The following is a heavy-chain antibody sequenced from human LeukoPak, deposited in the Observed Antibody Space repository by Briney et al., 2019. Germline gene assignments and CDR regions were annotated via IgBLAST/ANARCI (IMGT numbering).Heavy chain of an antibody. CDR2: INPSGGST. V-gene: IGHV1-46*01. Sequence: ASVKVSCKASGYTFTRYYMHWVRQAPGQGLEWMGIINPSGGSTSYAQKFQGRVTMTRHMSTSTVYMELSSLRSEDTAVYYCARDSTPTIVVVPAAKDPSFDYWGQGTLVTVSS. CDR1: GYTFTRYY. CDR3: ARDSTPTIVVVPAAKDPSFDY. J-gene: IGHJ4*02. D-gene: IGHD2-2*01.